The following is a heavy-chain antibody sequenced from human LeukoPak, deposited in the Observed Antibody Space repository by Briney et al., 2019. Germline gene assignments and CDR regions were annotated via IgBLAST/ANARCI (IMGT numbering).Heavy chain of an antibody. CDR3: ARGLIRRYCRSTSCYAYDWFDP. CDR2: INHIGST. J-gene: IGHJ5*02. V-gene: IGHV4-34*01. Sequence: SETLSLTCVVYGGSFSGYYWSWIRQPPGKGLEWIGEINHIGSTNYNPSLKSRVTISVDTSKNQFSLKLSSVTAADTAVYYCARGLIRRYCRSTSCYAYDWFDPWGQGTLVTVSS. D-gene: IGHD2-2*01. CDR1: GGSFSGYY.